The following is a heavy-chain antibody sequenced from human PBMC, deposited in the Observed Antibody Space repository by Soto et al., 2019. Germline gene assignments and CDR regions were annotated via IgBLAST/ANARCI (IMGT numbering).Heavy chain of an antibody. CDR2: IKQDGSEK. V-gene: IGHV3-7*03. CDR1: GFTFSSYW. Sequence: GGSLRLSCAASGFTFSSYWMSWVRQAPGKGLEWVANIKQDGSEKYYVDSVKGRFTISRDNAKNSLYLQMNSLRAEDTAVYYCARGRMSPWFHCTNGVCYTGYFQHWGQGTLVTVSS. J-gene: IGHJ1*01. D-gene: IGHD2-8*01. CDR3: ARGRMSPWFHCTNGVCYTGYFQH.